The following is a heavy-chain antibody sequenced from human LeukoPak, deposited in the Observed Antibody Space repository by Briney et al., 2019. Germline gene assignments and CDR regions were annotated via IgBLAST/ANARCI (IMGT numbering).Heavy chain of an antibody. CDR1: GFTFDDYA. D-gene: IGHD3-22*01. V-gene: IGHV3-9*01. CDR3: AKDTGAHYYDSGGYFDY. Sequence: SLRLSCAASGFTFDDYAMHWVRQAPGKGLEWVSGISLNSGSIGYADSVKGRFTISRDNAKNSLYLQMNSLRAEDTALYYCAKDTGAHYYDSGGYFDYWGQGTLVTVSS. CDR2: ISLNSGSI. J-gene: IGHJ4*02.